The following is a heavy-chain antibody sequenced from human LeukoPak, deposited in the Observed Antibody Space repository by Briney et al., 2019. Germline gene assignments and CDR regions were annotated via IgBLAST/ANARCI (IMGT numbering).Heavy chain of an antibody. Sequence: PSETLSLTCTVSGGSVSSGSYYWSWIRQPPGKGLEWIGYIYYSGSTNYNPSLKSRVTISVDTSKNQFSLKLSSVTAADTAVYYCGREGIAAAGTLSSGLDVWGKGTTVTVSS. V-gene: IGHV4-61*01. CDR3: GREGIAAAGTLSSGLDV. J-gene: IGHJ6*04. D-gene: IGHD6-13*01. CDR2: IYYSGST. CDR1: GGSVSSGSYY.